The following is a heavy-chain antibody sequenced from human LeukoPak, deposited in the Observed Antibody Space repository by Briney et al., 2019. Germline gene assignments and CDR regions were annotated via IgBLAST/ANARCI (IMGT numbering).Heavy chain of an antibody. CDR1: GFTFSDYY. CDR2: ISRSGSSVITT. Sequence: GGSLRLSCAAPGFTFSDYYVTWIRQAPGKGLEWVSYISRSGSSVITTHYADSVKGRFTISRDNAKNSLYLQMNSLRAEDTAVYYCAREHTVTHTNWFDPWGQGTLVTVSS. J-gene: IGHJ5*02. CDR3: AREHTVTHTNWFDP. V-gene: IGHV3-11*04. D-gene: IGHD4-11*01.